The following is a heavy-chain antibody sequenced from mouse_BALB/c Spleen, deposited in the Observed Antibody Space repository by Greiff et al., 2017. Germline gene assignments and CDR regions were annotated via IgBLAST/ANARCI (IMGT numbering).Heavy chain of an antibody. J-gene: IGHJ4*01. CDR3: ARSYCGSSQAMDY. Sequence: QVQLKESGPGLVAPSQSLSITCTVSGFSLTSYGVHWVRQPPGKGLEWLGVIWAGGSTNYNSALMSRLSISKDNSNSQVFLKMNSLQTDDTAMYYYARSYCGSSQAMDYWGQGTSVTVSS. V-gene: IGHV2-9*02. CDR2: IWAGGST. CDR1: GFSLTSYG. D-gene: IGHD1-1*01.